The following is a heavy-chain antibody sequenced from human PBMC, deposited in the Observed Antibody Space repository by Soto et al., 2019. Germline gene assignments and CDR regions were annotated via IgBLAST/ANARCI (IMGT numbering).Heavy chain of an antibody. CDR2: ISKGGDMT. D-gene: IGHD5-18*01. Sequence: EVQLLESGGGLIQPGESLRLSCAASGFTFSCCAMSWVRQAPGKGLEWIAIISKGGDMTEYADSVKGRFAISRDNSKSTLHLRVDSLSGEDTAVYYCAKFAGYKYSSYYMDVWGKGTTVTVSS. V-gene: IGHV3-23*01. CDR1: GFTFSCCA. CDR3: AKFAGYKYSSYYMDV. J-gene: IGHJ6*03.